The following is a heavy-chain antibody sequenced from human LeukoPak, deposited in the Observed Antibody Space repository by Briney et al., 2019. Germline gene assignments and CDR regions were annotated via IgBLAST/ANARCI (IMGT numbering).Heavy chain of an antibody. D-gene: IGHD3-10*01. J-gene: IGHJ4*02. V-gene: IGHV4-34*01. CDR1: GGSFSGYY. Sequence: SETLSLTCAVYGGSFSGYYWSWIRQPPGKGLEWIGEINHSGSTNYNPSLKSRVTISVDTSKNQFSLKLSSVTAADTAVYYCARADGSGSVGDYYFDYWGQGTLVTVSS. CDR2: INHSGST. CDR3: ARADGSGSVGDYYFDY.